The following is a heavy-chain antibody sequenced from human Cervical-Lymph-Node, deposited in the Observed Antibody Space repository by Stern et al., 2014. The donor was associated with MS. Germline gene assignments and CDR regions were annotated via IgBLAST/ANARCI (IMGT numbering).Heavy chain of an antibody. CDR3: AKAQARWLGNEYSSYYGMDV. CDR2: VYTTWTT. D-gene: IGHD5-24*01. Sequence: QLQLQESGPGLLKPSQTLSLTRTVSPGSTSRTNYWSWIRQPAGKGLEWIGHVYTTWTTTYNPSLQSRVAISIDTSKKLISLRLNSVTVADTAVYFCAKAQARWLGNEYSSYYGMDVWGQGTTVTVSS. J-gene: IGHJ6*02. CDR1: PGSTSRTNY. V-gene: IGHV4-61*02.